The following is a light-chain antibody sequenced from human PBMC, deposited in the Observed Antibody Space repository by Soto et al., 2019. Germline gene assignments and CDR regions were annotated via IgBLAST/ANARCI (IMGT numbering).Light chain of an antibody. J-gene: IGKJ1*01. CDR1: ESVSINY. CDR2: GAS. V-gene: IGKV3-20*01. CDR3: QQYGRSPWT. Sequence: EIVLTQSPGTLSLSPGERATLSCRASESVSINYLAWYQQKPGQAPRLLIYGASSRATGIPDRFSGSGSETDFTLTISRLQPEDFAVYYCQQYGRSPWTFGQGTKVDIK.